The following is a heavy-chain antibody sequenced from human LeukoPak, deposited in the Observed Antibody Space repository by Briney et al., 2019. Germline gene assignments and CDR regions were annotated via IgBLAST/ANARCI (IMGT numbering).Heavy chain of an antibody. CDR3: ARDPLRSTWSTYYNALDV. Sequence: ASVTVSCKASGYSFTIYAINWVRQAPGQGLEWMGWISAYNGNTDYAQKLQGRVTMTTDTSTSTAYMELRSLTSDDTAVYYCARDPLRSTWSTYYNALDVWGQGTTVTVSS. V-gene: IGHV1-18*01. D-gene: IGHD6-13*01. CDR1: GYSFTIYA. CDR2: ISAYNGNT. J-gene: IGHJ6*02.